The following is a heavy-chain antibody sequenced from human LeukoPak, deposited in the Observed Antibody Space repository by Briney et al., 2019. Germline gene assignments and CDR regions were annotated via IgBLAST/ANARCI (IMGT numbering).Heavy chain of an antibody. J-gene: IGHJ4*02. V-gene: IGHV4-34*01. Sequence: SETLSLTCAVYGGSFSGYYWSWIRQPPGKGLEWIGEINHSGSTNYNPSLKSRVTISVDTSKNQFSLKLSSVTAADTAVYYCARESLSSSWDWGQGTLVTVSS. CDR2: INHSGST. CDR3: ARESLSSSWD. D-gene: IGHD6-13*01. CDR1: GGSFSGYY.